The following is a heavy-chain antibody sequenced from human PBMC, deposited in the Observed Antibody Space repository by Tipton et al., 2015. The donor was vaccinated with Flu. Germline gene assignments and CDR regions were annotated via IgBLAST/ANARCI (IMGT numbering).Heavy chain of an antibody. CDR2: IYYSESS. CDR3: ARARAPYYYYAMDV. Sequence: TLSLTCSVSDGSISSYYWSWIRQPPGKGLQWMGYIYYSESSKYNPSLKSRLTISVDSSKNQFSLRLTSVTAADTAVYYCARARAPYYYYAMDVWGQGITVTVSS. J-gene: IGHJ6*02. V-gene: IGHV4-59*01. CDR1: DGSISSYY.